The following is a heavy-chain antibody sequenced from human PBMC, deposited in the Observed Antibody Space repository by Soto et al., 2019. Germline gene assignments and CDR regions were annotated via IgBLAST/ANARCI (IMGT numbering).Heavy chain of an antibody. Sequence: EVQLLESGGGLVQPGGSLRLSCAASGFTFSSYAMSWVRQAPGKGLEWVSAISGSGDSTYYADSVKGRLTISRDNSKNSKYLQMNSLTAEYTAVSYCAKRTVGWYFDLWRSGTLVTVSS. CDR3: AKRTVGWYFDL. J-gene: IGHJ2*01. CDR1: GFTFSSYA. CDR2: ISGSGDST. D-gene: IGHD4-17*01. V-gene: IGHV3-23*01.